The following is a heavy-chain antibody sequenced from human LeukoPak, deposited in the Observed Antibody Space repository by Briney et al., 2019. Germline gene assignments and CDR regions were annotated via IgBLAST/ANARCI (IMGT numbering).Heavy chain of an antibody. D-gene: IGHD6-13*01. CDR1: GGSFSGYY. CDR2: INHSGST. CDR3: ARGYGAAAVNPFDY. J-gene: IGHJ4*02. V-gene: IGHV4-34*01. Sequence: SETLSLTCAVYGGSFSGYYWSWIRQPPGMGLEWIGEINHSGSTNYNPSLKSRVTISVDTSKNQFSLKLSSVTAADTAVYYCARGYGAAAVNPFDYWGQGTLVTVSS.